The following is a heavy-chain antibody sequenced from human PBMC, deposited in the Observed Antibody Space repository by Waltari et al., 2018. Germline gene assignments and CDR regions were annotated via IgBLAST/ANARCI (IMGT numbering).Heavy chain of an antibody. CDR2: ISYDGSNK. J-gene: IGHJ4*02. CDR1: GFTFSSYA. CDR3: AKSGHDYIWGSYRQNYFDY. D-gene: IGHD3-16*02. V-gene: IGHV3-30-3*01. Sequence: VQLVESGGGLVQPGGSLRLSCAASGFTFSSYAMHWVRKAPGKGLEWVAVISYDGSNKYYADSVKGRFTISRDNSKNTLYLQMNSLRAEDTAVYYCAKSGHDYIWGSYRQNYFDYWGQGTLVTVSS.